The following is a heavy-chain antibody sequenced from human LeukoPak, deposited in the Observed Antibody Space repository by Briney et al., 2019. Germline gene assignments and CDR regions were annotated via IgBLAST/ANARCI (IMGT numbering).Heavy chain of an antibody. CDR1: GGSISSYY. CDR2: IYYSGST. D-gene: IGHD6-6*01. V-gene: IGHV4-59*01. J-gene: IGHJ3*02. CDR3: AREQRRIAARRGAFDI. Sequence: SETLSLTCTVSGGSISSYYWSWIRQPPGKGLEWIGYIYYSGSTNYNPSLKSRVTISVDTSKNQFSLKPSSVTAADTAVYYCAREQRRIAARRGAFDIWGQGTMVTVSS.